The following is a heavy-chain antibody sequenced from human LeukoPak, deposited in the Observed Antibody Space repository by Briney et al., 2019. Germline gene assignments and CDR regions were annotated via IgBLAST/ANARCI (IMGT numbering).Heavy chain of an antibody. V-gene: IGHV3-21*01. D-gene: IGHD6-19*01. CDR1: GFTFSSYS. CDR2: ISSSSSYI. J-gene: IGHJ4*02. Sequence: KAGGSLRLSCAASGFTFSSYSMNWVRQAPGKGLEWVSSISSSSSYIYYADSVKGRFTISRDNAKNSLYLQMNSLRAEDTAVYYCARDPSYSIAVAGTIGYYFDYWGQGTLVTVSS. CDR3: ARDPSYSIAVAGTIGYYFDY.